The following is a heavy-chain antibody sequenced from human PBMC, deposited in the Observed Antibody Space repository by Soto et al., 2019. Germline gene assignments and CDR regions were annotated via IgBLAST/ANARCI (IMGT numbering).Heavy chain of an antibody. D-gene: IGHD1-26*01. CDR3: ARSGSYVWWVDRFAY. CDR2: ISADNGNT. Sequence: QVQLVQSGAEVKKPGASLKVSCKASGYTFTSYGINWVRQAPGQGLEWMGWISADNGNTNYAQKLQGRVTMTRDTSTSTAYRGLRSLRSADTAVYYCARSGSYVWWVDRFAYWGQGTLVTVSS. J-gene: IGHJ4*02. CDR1: GYTFTSYG. V-gene: IGHV1-18*01.